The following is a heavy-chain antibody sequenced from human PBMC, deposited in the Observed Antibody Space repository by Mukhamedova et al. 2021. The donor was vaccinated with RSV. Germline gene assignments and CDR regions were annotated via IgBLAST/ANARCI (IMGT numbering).Heavy chain of an antibody. V-gene: IGHV3-43*01. Sequence: SWGGESTDYADSVKGRFIISRDNSKNALYLQMNSLRTEDSGLYYCARVEHVLLVYAALDYWGQGTLVTVSS. D-gene: IGHD2-8*01. J-gene: IGHJ4*02. CDR3: ARVEHVLLVYAALDY. CDR2: SWGGEST.